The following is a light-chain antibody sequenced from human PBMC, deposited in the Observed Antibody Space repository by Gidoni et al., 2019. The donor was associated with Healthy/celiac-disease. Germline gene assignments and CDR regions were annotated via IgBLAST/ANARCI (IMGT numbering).Light chain of an antibody. V-gene: IGLV1-44*01. CDR3: APWDDSLNGVV. CDR1: SSNIVSNT. CDR2: SNN. Sequence: QSVLTQPPPASGTPGQRVTISCSGSSSNIVSNTVNWYQQLPGTAPKLLIYSNNQRPSGVPDRFSGSKSGTSASLAISGLRSEDEADYYCAPWDDSLNGVVFGGGTKLTVL. J-gene: IGLJ2*01.